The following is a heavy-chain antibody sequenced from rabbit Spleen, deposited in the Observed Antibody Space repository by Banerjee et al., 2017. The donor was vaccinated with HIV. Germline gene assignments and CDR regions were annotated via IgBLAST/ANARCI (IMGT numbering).Heavy chain of an antibody. CDR3: ARSGANAAAYEFNL. J-gene: IGHJ4*01. V-gene: IGHV1S45*01. CDR1: GFSFNDDYV. CDR2: IDTGSSGFT. D-gene: IGHD6-1*01. Sequence: QEQLEESGGDLVKPEGSLTLPCTASGFSFNDDYVMCWVRQAPGKGLEWIACIDTGSSGFTYFASWAKGRFTISKTSSTTVTLQMTGLTAADTATYFCARSGANAAAYEFNLWGPGTLVTVS.